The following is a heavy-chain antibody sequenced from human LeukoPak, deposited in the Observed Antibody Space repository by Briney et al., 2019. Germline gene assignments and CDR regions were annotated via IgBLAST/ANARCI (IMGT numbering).Heavy chain of an antibody. Sequence: GGSLRLSCATSGFNFDRYTIHWVRQAPGKGLEWVSLAGWAGGTTFYSDSVKGRFTISRDNSKNMLYLQMNSLRAEDTAVYYCAKWKYSNSGIDDYWGQGTLVTVSS. J-gene: IGHJ4*02. CDR3: AKWKYSNSGIDDY. CDR2: AGWAGGTT. V-gene: IGHV3-43*01. D-gene: IGHD6-6*01. CDR1: GFNFDRYT.